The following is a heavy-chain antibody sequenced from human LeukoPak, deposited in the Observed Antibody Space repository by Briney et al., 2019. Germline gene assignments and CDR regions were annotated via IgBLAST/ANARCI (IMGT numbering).Heavy chain of an antibody. Sequence: PETLSLTRTVSRGSIRRSSYYGGYIRPPPGEGLEWVGSISYSGRTQYNPSLKSRVDIFLQSSKNQFSLELNSVTAADTAVFYCARLATDFSSAHYTGGYYYMDVWGKGTTVTVSS. CDR3: ARLATDFSSAHYTGGYYYMDV. J-gene: IGHJ6*03. CDR1: RGSIRRSSYY. D-gene: IGHD3-3*01. V-gene: IGHV4-39*01. CDR2: ISYSGRT.